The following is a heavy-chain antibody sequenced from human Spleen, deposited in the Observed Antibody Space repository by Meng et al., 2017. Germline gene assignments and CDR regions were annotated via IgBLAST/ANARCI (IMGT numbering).Heavy chain of an antibody. CDR3: TNDRLNR. J-gene: IGHJ1*01. Sequence: EVQLLESGGGLVQSGGSLRLSCAVSGFTFANSAMSWVRQAPGKGLEWVSGISISGDITYYAESVKGRFTISRDNAKNTLYLQMNSLRAEDTAVYYCTNDRLNRWGQGTLVTVSS. CDR1: GFTFANSA. D-gene: IGHD3-16*01. CDR2: ISISGDIT. V-gene: IGHV3-23*01.